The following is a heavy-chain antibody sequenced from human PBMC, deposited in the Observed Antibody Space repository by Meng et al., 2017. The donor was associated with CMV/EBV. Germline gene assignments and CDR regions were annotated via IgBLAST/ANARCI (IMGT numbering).Heavy chain of an antibody. V-gene: IGHV1-69*05. J-gene: IGHJ6*02. Sequence: SVKVSCKASGGTFSSYAISWVRQAPGQGLEWMGGIIPIFGTANYAQKFQGRVTITTDESTSTAYMELSSLRSEDTAVYYCSRGIVVVPAALSYYYYYGMDVWGQGTTVTVSS. CDR3: SRGIVVVPAALSYYYYYGMDV. D-gene: IGHD2-2*01. CDR2: IIPIFGTA. CDR1: GGTFSSYA.